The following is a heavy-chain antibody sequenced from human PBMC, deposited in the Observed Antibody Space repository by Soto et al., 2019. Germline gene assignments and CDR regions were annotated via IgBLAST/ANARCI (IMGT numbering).Heavy chain of an antibody. D-gene: IGHD3-22*01. J-gene: IGHJ6*02. Sequence: QVQVVQSGAEVKKPGSSVKVSCKASGGSFSNYGISWVRQAPGQGLEWMGGIIPVFGTPHYAQKFQDRVTITADESTSTDYKEVSTLTCQDTAADYCPRGDRNEIIVPNNKGMNVWGQGITDTASS. CDR3: PRGDRNEIIVPNNKGMNV. CDR2: IIPVFGTP. V-gene: IGHV1-69*12. CDR1: GGSFSNYG.